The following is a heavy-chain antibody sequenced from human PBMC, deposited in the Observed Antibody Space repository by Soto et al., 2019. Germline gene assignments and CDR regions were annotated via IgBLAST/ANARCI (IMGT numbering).Heavy chain of an antibody. CDR1: GFTVSNNY. V-gene: IGHV3-53*01. Sequence: EVQLVESGGGLVQPGGSLRLSCAASGFTVSNNYMNWFRLAPGKGLEWVSLIYSGGGTYYADSVKGRFTISRDNAKNTLHFAMSRLSGGVADVYYGAGNGRRVAEVGMWGPGPEVTV. D-gene: IGHD2-15*01. CDR2: IYSGGGT. CDR3: AGNGRRVAEVGM. J-gene: IGHJ4*02.